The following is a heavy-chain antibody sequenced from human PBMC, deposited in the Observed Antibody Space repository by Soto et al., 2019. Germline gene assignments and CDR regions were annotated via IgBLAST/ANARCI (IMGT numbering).Heavy chain of an antibody. CDR1: GFTLSNYG. D-gene: IGHD3-22*01. CDR3: ARDLGYYDSSGRRSAFDI. V-gene: IGHV3-33*01. CDR2: IWYDGSNK. Sequence: GGSLRLSCAASGFTLSNYGMHWVRQAPGKGLEWVAVIWYDGSNKYYADSVKGRFTISRDNSKNTLYLQMNSLRAEDTAVYYCARDLGYYDSSGRRSAFDIWGQGTMVTVSS. J-gene: IGHJ3*02.